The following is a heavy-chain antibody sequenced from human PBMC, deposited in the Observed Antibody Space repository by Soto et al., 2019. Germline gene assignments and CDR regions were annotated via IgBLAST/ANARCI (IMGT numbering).Heavy chain of an antibody. V-gene: IGHV4-31*03. CDR2: IYYSGTA. CDR1: GDSISSGRYY. J-gene: IGHJ5*01. Sequence: PSETLSLTCNVSGDSISSGRYYWSWIRQHPEKGLERIGYIYYSGTAQYSPSFKSRITMSVDTSKSQFSLKMTSLTAADTAIYYCARGFSTDFDW. D-gene: IGHD3-3*01. CDR3: ARGFSTDFDW.